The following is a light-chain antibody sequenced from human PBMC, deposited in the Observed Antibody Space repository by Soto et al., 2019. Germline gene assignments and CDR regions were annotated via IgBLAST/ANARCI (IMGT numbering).Light chain of an antibody. V-gene: IGKV3-20*01. CDR1: QSISSSY. CDR3: QQYGSYPLWT. Sequence: EIVLTQSPGTLSLSPGERATLSCRASQSISSSYLAWYQLKPGQAPRLLIYAASSRATAIPDRFSGSGSGTDFALTISRLEPEDFAVHYCQQYGSYPLWTFGQGTKVEIK. J-gene: IGKJ1*01. CDR2: AAS.